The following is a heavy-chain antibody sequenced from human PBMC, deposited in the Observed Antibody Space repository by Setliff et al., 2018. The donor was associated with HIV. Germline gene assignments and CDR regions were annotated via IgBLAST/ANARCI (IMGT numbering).Heavy chain of an antibody. J-gene: IGHJ4*02. D-gene: IGHD2-21*02. V-gene: IGHV4-39*02. CDR3: AREGDGIDF. CDR1: GGSISTTNYY. Sequence: PSETLSLTCSVSGGSISTTNYYWGWVRQPPGKGLEWIGIIYYRGSAYYDLSLKSRVTLSVDTSKNQISLKLTAVTAADSAVYYCAREGDGIDFWGQGTLVTVSS. CDR2: IYYRGSA.